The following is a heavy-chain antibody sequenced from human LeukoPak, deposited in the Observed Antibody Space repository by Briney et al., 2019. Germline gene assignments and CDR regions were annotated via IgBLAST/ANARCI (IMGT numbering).Heavy chain of an antibody. V-gene: IGHV1-18*01. J-gene: IGHJ4*02. CDR1: GYTFTSYA. D-gene: IGHD6-6*01. CDR3: ARGSGSSSLDY. Sequence: ASVKVSCKASGYTFTSYAISWVRQAPGQGLEWMGWISADNGNTDYAQRFQGRVTMTTDTSTSTAYMELRSLRSDDTAVYYCARGSGSSSLDYWGQGTLVTVSS. CDR2: ISADNGNT.